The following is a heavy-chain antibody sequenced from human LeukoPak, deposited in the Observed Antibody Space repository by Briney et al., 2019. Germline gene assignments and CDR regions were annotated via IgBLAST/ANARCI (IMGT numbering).Heavy chain of an antibody. CDR2: INHSGST. CDR1: GGSFSGYY. Sequence: PSETLSLTCAVYGGSFSGYYWSWIRQPPGKGLEWIGEINHSGSTNYNPSLKSRVTISVDTSKNQFSLKLSSVTAADTAVYYCARGRSDGDTAMVHLDYWGQGTLVTVSS. D-gene: IGHD5-18*01. V-gene: IGHV4-34*01. CDR3: ARGRSDGDTAMVHLDY. J-gene: IGHJ4*02.